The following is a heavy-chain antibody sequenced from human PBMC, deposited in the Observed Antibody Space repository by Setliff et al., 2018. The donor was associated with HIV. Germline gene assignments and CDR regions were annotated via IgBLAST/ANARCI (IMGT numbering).Heavy chain of an antibody. V-gene: IGHV4-34*01. D-gene: IGHD6-19*01. CDR3: ARESTDSSGY. Sequence: PSETLSLTCAVYGGSFSGYYWSWIRQPPGKGLEWIGEINHSGSTNYNPSLKSRVTISLDTSENQFSLNLNSVTAADTAVYYCARESTDSSGYWGQGTLVTVSS. CDR1: GGSFSGYY. CDR2: INHSGST. J-gene: IGHJ4*02.